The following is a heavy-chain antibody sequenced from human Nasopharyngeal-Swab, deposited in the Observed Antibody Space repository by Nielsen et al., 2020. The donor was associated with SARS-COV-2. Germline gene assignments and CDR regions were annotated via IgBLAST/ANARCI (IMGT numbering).Heavy chain of an antibody. CDR2: IWYDGSNK. J-gene: IGHJ4*02. CDR1: GFTFSNYG. D-gene: IGHD4-23*01. CDR3: AAAPSGDYGGY. Sequence: GESLKISCAASGFTFSNYGMHWVRQAPGKGLEWVAVIWYDGSNKYYADSVKGRFTISRDNSKNTVYLQMYSLRAEDTAVYYCAAAPSGDYGGYWGQGTLVTVSS. V-gene: IGHV3-33*01.